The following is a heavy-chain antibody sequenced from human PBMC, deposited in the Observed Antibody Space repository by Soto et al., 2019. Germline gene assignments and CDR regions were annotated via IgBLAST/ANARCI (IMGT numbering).Heavy chain of an antibody. D-gene: IGHD3-10*01. CDR3: AKNRGRATTSCHFGY. CDR2: IHGGGNSA. CDR1: GFTFSGYA. V-gene: IGHV3-23*01. J-gene: IGHJ4*02. Sequence: EVQLLESGGDLVQPGRSLRLSCAASGFTFSGYAMSWVRQAPGKGLEWVSVIHGGGNSAYYADSVKGRFTISRDNAKSSLCLPMTSLRGAGTAVYYCAKNRGRATTSCHFGYWGQGPLGTVSS.